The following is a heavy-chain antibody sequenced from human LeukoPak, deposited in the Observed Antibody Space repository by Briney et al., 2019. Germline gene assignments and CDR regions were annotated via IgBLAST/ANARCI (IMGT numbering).Heavy chain of an antibody. Sequence: PSETLSVTCAVYGGSFSGYYWSWIRQPPGKGLEWIGEINHSGSTNYNPSLKSRVTISVDTSKNQFSLKLSSVTAADTSVYYCGRMRSTWGMDVWGQGTTVTVSS. CDR2: INHSGST. J-gene: IGHJ6*02. CDR3: GRMRSTWGMDV. CDR1: GGSFSGYY. V-gene: IGHV4-34*01.